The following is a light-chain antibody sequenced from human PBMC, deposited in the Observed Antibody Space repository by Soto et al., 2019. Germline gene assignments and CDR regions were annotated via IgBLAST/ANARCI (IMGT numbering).Light chain of an antibody. V-gene: IGLV2-14*01. CDR2: EVS. J-gene: IGLJ1*01. CDR1: SSDVGGYNY. CDR3: SSYTTSNTYV. Sequence: QSVLTQPASVSGYPGQSITISCTGRSSDVGGYNYVSWYQQHPGKAPKFMIYEVSRRPSGVSNRFSGSKSGNTASLTVSGLQAEDEADYYCSSYTTSNTYVFRTGTKVT.